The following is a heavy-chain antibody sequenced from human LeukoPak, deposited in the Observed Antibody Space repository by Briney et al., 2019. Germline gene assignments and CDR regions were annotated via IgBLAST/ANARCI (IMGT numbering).Heavy chain of an antibody. CDR1: GYTFTSYD. CDR3: ARDPRDWSGKDDAFDV. CDR2: VNCNSGNT. D-gene: IGHD3-3*01. V-gene: IGHV1-8*01. J-gene: IGHJ3*01. Sequence: ASVKVSCKASGYTFTSYDINWVRQAPGQGLEWMGWVNCNSGNTGNIQKFQGGVTMTADSSTSTAYMELSSLRSDGTAVYYCARDPRDWSGKDDAFDVWGQGTMVTVSS.